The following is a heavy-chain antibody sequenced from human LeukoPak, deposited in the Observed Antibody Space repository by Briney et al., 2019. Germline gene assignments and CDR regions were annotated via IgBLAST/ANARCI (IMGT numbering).Heavy chain of an antibody. D-gene: IGHD4-17*01. Sequence: GESLKISCSSSGYRFTSYWNGWVRPRPGKGVEWMGIIHPADSDTRFSPSFLGQVTISADKSINTAYLQWSRLKASDTAIYYCARMDDYGDYGIYWGQGTLVTVSS. V-gene: IGHV5-51*01. CDR3: ARMDDYGDYGIY. CDR2: IHPADSDT. CDR1: GYRFTSYW. J-gene: IGHJ4*02.